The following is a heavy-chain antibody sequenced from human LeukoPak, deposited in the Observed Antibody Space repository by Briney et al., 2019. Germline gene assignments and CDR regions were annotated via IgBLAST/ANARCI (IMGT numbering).Heavy chain of an antibody. Sequence: PGASVKVSCKASGYTFTSYAMNWVRQAPGQGLEWMGWINTNTGNPTYAQGFTGRFVFSLDTSVSTAYLQISSLKAEDTAVYYCARVLDTHYCRGGSCYSNWFDPWGQGTLVTVSS. D-gene: IGHD2-15*01. J-gene: IGHJ5*02. CDR3: ARVLDTHYCRGGSCYSNWFDP. CDR1: GYTFTSYA. CDR2: INTNTGNP. V-gene: IGHV7-4-1*02.